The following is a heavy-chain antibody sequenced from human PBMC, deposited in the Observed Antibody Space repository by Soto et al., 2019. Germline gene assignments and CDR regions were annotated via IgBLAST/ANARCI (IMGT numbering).Heavy chain of an antibody. CDR1: GYTFTGYY. D-gene: IGHD3-10*01. V-gene: IGHV1-2*02. CDR2: INPNSGDT. Sequence: QVQLVQSGAEVKKPGASVKVSCKASGYTFTGYYMHWVRQAPGQGLEWMGWINPNSGDTNYAQKFQGRVTMTRDTSISTAYMELSRLRSDDTAVYYCAREVQGYDWFDPWGQGTLVTVSS. CDR3: AREVQGYDWFDP. J-gene: IGHJ5*02.